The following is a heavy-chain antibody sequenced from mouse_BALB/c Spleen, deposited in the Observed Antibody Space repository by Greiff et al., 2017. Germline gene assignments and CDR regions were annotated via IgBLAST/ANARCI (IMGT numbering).Heavy chain of an antibody. J-gene: IGHJ3*01. D-gene: IGHD4-1*01. Sequence: EVMLVESGGGLVKPGGSLKLSCAASGFTFSDYYMYWVRQTPEKRLEWVATISDGGSYTYYPDSVKGRFTISRDNAKNNLYLQMSSLKSEDTAMYYCARDGTGFFAYWGQGTLVTVSA. V-gene: IGHV5-4*02. CDR1: GFTFSDYY. CDR2: ISDGGSYT. CDR3: ARDGTGFFAY.